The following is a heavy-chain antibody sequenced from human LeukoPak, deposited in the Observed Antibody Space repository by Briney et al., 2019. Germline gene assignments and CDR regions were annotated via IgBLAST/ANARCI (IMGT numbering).Heavy chain of an antibody. D-gene: IGHD3-3*01. V-gene: IGHV4-31*03. CDR1: GGSISSGGYY. J-gene: IGHJ5*02. CDR3: ARQIFGVVTRPHNWFDP. CDR2: IYHSGST. Sequence: SQTLSLTCTVSGGSISSGGYYWSWIRQHPGKGLQWIGYIYHSGSTNYNPSLKSRVTISVDTSKNQFSLKLSSVTAADTAVYYCARQIFGVVTRPHNWFDPWGQGTLVTVSS.